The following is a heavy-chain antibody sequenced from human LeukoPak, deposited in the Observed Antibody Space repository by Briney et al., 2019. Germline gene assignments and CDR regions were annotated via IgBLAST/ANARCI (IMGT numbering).Heavy chain of an antibody. CDR2: ISGSGGST. J-gene: IGHJ4*02. CDR1: GFTFSSYA. CDR3: AKDLRKQLAYFDY. V-gene: IGHV3-23*01. D-gene: IGHD6-13*01. Sequence: PGGSLRLSCAASGFTFSSYAMSWVRQAPGKGLEWVSAISGSGGSTYYADSVKGRSTISRDNSKSTLYLQMNSLRAEDTAVYYCAKDLRKQLAYFDYWGQGTLVTVSS.